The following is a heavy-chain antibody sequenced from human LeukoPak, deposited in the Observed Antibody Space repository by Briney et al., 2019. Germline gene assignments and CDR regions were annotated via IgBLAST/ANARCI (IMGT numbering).Heavy chain of an antibody. Sequence: ASVKVSCKASGYTFTVYYMHWVRQAPGQGLEWMGWINPNSGGTNYAQKFQGRVTTTRDTSISTAYMELSRLRSDDTAVYYCARVWHDYVWGSYRPTTEYYFDYWGQGTLVTVSS. CDR1: GYTFTVYY. CDR2: INPNSGGT. D-gene: IGHD3-16*02. CDR3: ARVWHDYVWGSYRPTTEYYFDY. J-gene: IGHJ4*02. V-gene: IGHV1-2*02.